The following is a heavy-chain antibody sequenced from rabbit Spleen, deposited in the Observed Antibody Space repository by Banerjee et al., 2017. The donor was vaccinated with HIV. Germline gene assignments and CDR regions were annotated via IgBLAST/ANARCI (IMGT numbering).Heavy chain of an antibody. CDR1: GFTLSRYW. Sequence: EESGGDLVKPEGSLTLTCTASGFTLSRYWICWVRQAPGKGLEWIACIYAGSSGDTYYASWAKGRFTISKTSSTTVTLQMTSLTAADTATYFCARETSSGWGVVSYYFNLWGQGTLVTVS. CDR3: ARETSSGWGVVSYYFNL. V-gene: IGHV1S45*01. CDR2: IYAGSSGDT. J-gene: IGHJ4*01. D-gene: IGHD4-1*01.